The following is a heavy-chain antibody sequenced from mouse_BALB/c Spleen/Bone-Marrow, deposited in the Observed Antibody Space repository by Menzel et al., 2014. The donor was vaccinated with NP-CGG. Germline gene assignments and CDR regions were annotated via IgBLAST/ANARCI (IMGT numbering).Heavy chain of an antibody. Sequence: EVKLQESGGGMVQPGGSMKLSCVASGFTFSNYWMNWVRQSPEKGLEWVAEIRLKSNNYATHYAESVKGRFTISRDDSKSSSYLQMNNLRAEDTGIYYCTRRDGYYVSWGQGTLVTGSA. CDR2: IRLKSNNYAT. CDR1: GFTFSNYW. CDR3: TRRDGYYVS. D-gene: IGHD2-3*01. J-gene: IGHJ3*01. V-gene: IGHV6-6*02.